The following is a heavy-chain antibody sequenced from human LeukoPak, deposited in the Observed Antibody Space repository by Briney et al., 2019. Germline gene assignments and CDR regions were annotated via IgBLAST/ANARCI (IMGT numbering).Heavy chain of an antibody. CDR2: ISGSGGST. Sequence: GGSLRLSCAASGFTFSSYAMSWVRQAPGKGLEWVSAISGSGGSTYYADSVKGRFTISRDNSKNTLYLQMNSLRAEDAAVYYCAKDPYSGSYYDYWGQGTLVTVSS. V-gene: IGHV3-23*01. CDR1: GFTFSSYA. D-gene: IGHD1-26*01. CDR3: AKDPYSGSYYDY. J-gene: IGHJ4*02.